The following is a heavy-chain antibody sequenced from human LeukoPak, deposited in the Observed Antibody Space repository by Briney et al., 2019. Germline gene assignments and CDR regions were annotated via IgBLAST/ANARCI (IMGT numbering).Heavy chain of an antibody. J-gene: IGHJ6*03. Sequence: AASVKVSCKASGGTFSSYAISWVRQAPGQGLEWMGGIIPTFGTANYAQKFQGRVTITTDESTSTAYMELSGLRSEDTAVYYCARARSNYPYYYYYMDVWGKGTTVTVSS. D-gene: IGHD4-11*01. V-gene: IGHV1-69*05. CDR2: IIPTFGTA. CDR3: ARARSNYPYYYYYMDV. CDR1: GGTFSSYA.